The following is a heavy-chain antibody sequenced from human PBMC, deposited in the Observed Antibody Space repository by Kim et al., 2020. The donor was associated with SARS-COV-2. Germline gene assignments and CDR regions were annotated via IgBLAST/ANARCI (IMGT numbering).Heavy chain of an antibody. Sequence: ASVKVSCKASGYTFTSYAMNWVRQAPGQGLEWMGWINTNTGNPTYAQSFTGRFVITLDTSASTAYLQISSLKAEDTAVYYCARDLGSSWYFTHQASDYWGQGTLLTVSS. D-gene: IGHD6-13*01. CDR1: GYTFTSYA. CDR3: ARDLGSSWYFTHQASDY. V-gene: IGHV7-4-1*02. CDR2: INTNTGNP. J-gene: IGHJ4*02.